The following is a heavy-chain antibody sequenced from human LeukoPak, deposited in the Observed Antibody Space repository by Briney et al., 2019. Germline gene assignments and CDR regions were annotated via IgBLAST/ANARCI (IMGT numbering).Heavy chain of an antibody. CDR2: INHSGST. CDR1: GGSFSGYY. D-gene: IGHD3-10*01. Sequence: PSETLSLTCAVYGGSFSGYYWSWIRQPPGKGLEWIGEINHSGSTNYNPSLKSRVTISVDTSKNQFSLKLSSVTAADTAVYYCARDGYYYGSGSYYKSSYYYYYMDVWGKGTTVTVSS. V-gene: IGHV4-34*01. J-gene: IGHJ6*03. CDR3: ARDGYYYGSGSYYKSSYYYYYMDV.